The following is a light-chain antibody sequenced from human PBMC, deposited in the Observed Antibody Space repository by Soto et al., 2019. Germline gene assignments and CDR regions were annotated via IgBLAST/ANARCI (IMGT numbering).Light chain of an antibody. CDR3: QSYDSTTHVI. Sequence: NFMLTQPLSVSESPGKTVAISCTRSSGSIADSYVQWYQQRPGSAPTTIIFDIDQRPSGVPDRFSGSIDRSSNSASLTTSELKTEDEADYYCQSYDSTTHVIFGGGTKLTVL. V-gene: IGLV6-57*04. CDR2: DID. J-gene: IGLJ2*01. CDR1: SGSIADSY.